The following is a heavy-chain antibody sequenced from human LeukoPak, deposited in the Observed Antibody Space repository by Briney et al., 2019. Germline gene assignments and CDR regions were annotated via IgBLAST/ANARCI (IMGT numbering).Heavy chain of an antibody. CDR3: ARDHSSGWYSDYFDY. V-gene: IGHV3-33*01. J-gene: IGHJ4*02. Sequence: SLRLSCAASGFTFSSYGMHWVRQAPGKGLQWVADIWYDGSNKYYADSVKGRFTISRDNSKNTLYLQMNSLRAEDTAVYYCARDHSSGWYSDYFDYWGQGTLVTVSS. CDR2: IWYDGSNK. CDR1: GFTFSSYG. D-gene: IGHD6-19*01.